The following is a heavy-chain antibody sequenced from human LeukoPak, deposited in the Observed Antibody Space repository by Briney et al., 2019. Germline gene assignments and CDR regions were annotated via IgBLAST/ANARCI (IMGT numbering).Heavy chain of an antibody. Sequence: GGSLRLSCAASGFTFSRYSMNWVRQAPGKGLEWVSYISISSTIYYADSVKGRFTISRDSATNSLYLQMNSLRAEDTAVYYCAXGXXXXXTRXLSSYYYYMDVWGKGTTVTVSS. D-gene: IGHD5/OR15-5a*01. J-gene: IGHJ6*03. CDR2: ISISSTI. V-gene: IGHV3-48*01. CDR3: AXGXXXXXTRXLSSYYYYMDV. CDR1: GFTFSRYS.